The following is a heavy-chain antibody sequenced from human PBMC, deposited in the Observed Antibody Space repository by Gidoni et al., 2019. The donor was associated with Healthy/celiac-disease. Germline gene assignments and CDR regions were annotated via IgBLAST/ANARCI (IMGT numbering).Heavy chain of an antibody. CDR3: ARDRRTLCSSTSCYQDYYYGMDV. V-gene: IGHV3-53*01. CDR1: GRTVSSNY. Sequence: EVQLVESGGGLTQPGGSLRLHGAAYGRTVSSNYMSGVRQAPGKGLGWVSVISSGGSPYYADSVNGRFTISRDNSKNTLYLQMNSLRAEDTAVYYCARDRRTLCSSTSCYQDYYYGMDVWGQGTTVTVSS. D-gene: IGHD2-2*01. CDR2: ISSGGSP. J-gene: IGHJ6*02.